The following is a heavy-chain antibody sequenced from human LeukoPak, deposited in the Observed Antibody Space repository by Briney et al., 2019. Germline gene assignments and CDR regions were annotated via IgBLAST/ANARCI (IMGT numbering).Heavy chain of an antibody. D-gene: IGHD2-2*01. CDR2: ISGYNGDT. CDR3: ARDLGHCSSTSCYPRVFDY. Sequence: VKVSCKASGFIFTKYGISWVRQAPGQGLEWVGWISGYNGDTNYAQKLQGRVTMTTDTSTSTAYMELRSLRSDDTAVYYCARDLGHCSSTSCYPRVFDYWGQGTLVTVSS. V-gene: IGHV1-18*01. CDR1: GFIFTKYG. J-gene: IGHJ4*02.